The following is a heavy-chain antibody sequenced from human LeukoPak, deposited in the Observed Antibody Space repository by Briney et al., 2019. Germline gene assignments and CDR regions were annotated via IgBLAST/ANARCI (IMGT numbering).Heavy chain of an antibody. V-gene: IGHV4-61*02. D-gene: IGHD1-14*01. CDR3: ARDKGHRTPTWFDP. J-gene: IGHJ5*02. CDR1: GGSISSGNYY. CDR2: IYTSGSI. Sequence: SQTLSLTCTVSGGSISSGNYYWSWIRQPAGKGLEWIGRIYTSGSIRYNPSLKSRVTISVDTSKNQFSLKLSSVTAADTAVYYCARDKGHRTPTWFDPWGQGTLVTVSS.